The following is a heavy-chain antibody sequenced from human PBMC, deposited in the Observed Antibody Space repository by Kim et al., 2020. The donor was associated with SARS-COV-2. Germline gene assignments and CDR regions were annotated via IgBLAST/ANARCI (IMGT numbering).Heavy chain of an antibody. Sequence: GGSLRLSCAASEFTFSTYEMSWVRQAPGKGLEWVSYISSSGGSIYYADSVKGRFTISRDNAKNSLFLQMNSLIAEDTAVYYCARDRIATSVKDAFDIWGQGTMVTVSS. J-gene: IGHJ3*02. V-gene: IGHV3-48*03. CDR3: ARDRIATSVKDAFDI. CDR1: EFTFSTYE. CDR2: ISSSGGSI. D-gene: IGHD6-13*01.